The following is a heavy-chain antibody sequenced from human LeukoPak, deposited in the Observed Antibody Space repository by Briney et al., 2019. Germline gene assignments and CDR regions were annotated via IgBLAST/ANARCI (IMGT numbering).Heavy chain of an antibody. CDR2: ISSSGSTI. D-gene: IGHD3-10*02. CDR3: AELGITMIGGV. J-gene: IGHJ6*04. Sequence: GGSLRLSCAASGFTFSSYEMNWVRQAPGKGLEWVSYISSSGSTIYYADSVKGRFTISGDHAKNSLYLQMNSLRAEDTAVYYCAELGITMIGGVWGKGTTVTISS. V-gene: IGHV3-48*03. CDR1: GFTFSSYE.